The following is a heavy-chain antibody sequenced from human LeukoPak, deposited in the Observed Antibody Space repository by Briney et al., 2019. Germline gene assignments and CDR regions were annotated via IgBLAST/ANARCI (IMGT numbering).Heavy chain of an antibody. J-gene: IGHJ4*02. Sequence: GGSLRLSCAASGFTVSSNYMSWVRQAPGKGLEWVAVISYDGSNKYYADSVKGRFTISRDNSKNTLYLQMNSLRAEDTAVYYCARGSGSYFGPSDYWGQGTLVTVSS. CDR2: ISYDGSNK. CDR3: ARGSGSYFGPSDY. D-gene: IGHD3-10*01. CDR1: GFTVSSNY. V-gene: IGHV3-30-3*01.